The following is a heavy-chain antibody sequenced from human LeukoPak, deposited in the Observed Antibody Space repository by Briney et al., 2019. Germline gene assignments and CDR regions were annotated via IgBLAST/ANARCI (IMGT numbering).Heavy chain of an antibody. CDR2: IIPIFGTA. CDR3: ARGYCSSTSCFRYYYYYYMDV. Sequence: SVKVSCKASGYTFTSYAISWVRQAPGQGLEWMGGIIPIFGTANYAQKFQGRVTITADESTSTAYMELSSLRSEDTAVYYCARGYCSSTSCFRYYYYYYMDVWGKGTTVAVSS. CDR1: GYTFTSYA. V-gene: IGHV1-69*13. J-gene: IGHJ6*03. D-gene: IGHD2-2*01.